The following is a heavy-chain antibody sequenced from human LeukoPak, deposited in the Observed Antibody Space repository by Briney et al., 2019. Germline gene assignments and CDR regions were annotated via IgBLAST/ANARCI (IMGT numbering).Heavy chain of an antibody. CDR2: IYSGDST. V-gene: IGHV3-23*03. CDR1: GFTFSSYS. Sequence: GGSLRLSCAASGFTFSSYSMNWVRQAPGKGLEWVSVIYSGDSTYYADSVKGRFTISRDNSKNTLYLQMNSLRAEDTAVYYCAKAPNWYYYYMDVWGKGTTVTVSS. J-gene: IGHJ6*03. CDR3: AKAPNWYYYYMDV. D-gene: IGHD1-1*01.